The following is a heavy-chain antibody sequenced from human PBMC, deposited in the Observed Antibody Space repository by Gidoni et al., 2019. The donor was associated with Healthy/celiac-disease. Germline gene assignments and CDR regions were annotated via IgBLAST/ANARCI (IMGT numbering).Heavy chain of an antibody. CDR1: GFTFSSYE. V-gene: IGHV3-48*03. J-gene: IGHJ6*02. CDR3: ARGGRVVISGSMDV. D-gene: IGHD3-22*01. CDR2: ISSSGSTI. Sequence: EVQLVESGGGLVQPGGSLRLSCAASGFTFSSYEMNWVRQAPGKGLEWVSYISSSGSTIYYADSVKGRFTISRDNAKNSLYLQMNSLRAEDTAVYYCARGGRVVISGSMDVWGQGTTVTVSS.